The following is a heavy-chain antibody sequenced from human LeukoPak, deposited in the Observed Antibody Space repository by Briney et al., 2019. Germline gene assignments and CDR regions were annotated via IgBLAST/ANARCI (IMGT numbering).Heavy chain of an antibody. CDR2: INTNTGNP. J-gene: IGHJ6*03. CDR3: VVGQLVPPHYYYYYYYMDV. CDR1: GYTFTSYS. D-gene: IGHD6-13*01. Sequence: EASVKVSCKASGYTFTSYSMNWVRQAPGQGLEWMGWINTNTGNPTYAQGFTGRFVFSLDTSVSTAYLQISSLKAEDTAVYYCVVGQLVPPHYYYYYYYMDVWGKGTTVTVSS. V-gene: IGHV7-4-1*02.